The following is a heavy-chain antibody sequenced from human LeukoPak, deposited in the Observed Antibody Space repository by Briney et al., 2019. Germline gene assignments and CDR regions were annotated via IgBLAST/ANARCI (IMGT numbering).Heavy chain of an antibody. CDR2: VYHSGSS. Sequence: PSETLSLTCTVSGGSIASDSYWGWIRQPPGKDLEWIGGVYHSGSSYYNPSLKSRVTMSVDTSKNQFSLKLSSVTAADTAVYYCARGLDCSSTSCYTGYYYYYMDVWGKGTTVTVSS. V-gene: IGHV4-39*07. J-gene: IGHJ6*03. CDR3: ARGLDCSSTSCYTGYYYYYMDV. D-gene: IGHD2-2*02. CDR1: GGSIASDSY.